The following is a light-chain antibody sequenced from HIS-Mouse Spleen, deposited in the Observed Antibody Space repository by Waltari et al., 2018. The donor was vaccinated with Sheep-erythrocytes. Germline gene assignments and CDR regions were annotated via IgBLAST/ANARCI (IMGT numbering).Light chain of an antibody. CDR1: SSDVGGYNY. V-gene: IGLV2-11*01. Sequence: QSALTQPRSVSGSPGQSVTISCTGTSSDVGGYNYVSWYQQQPGKAPKLMIYDVSKRPSGVPDRFSGSKSGNTASLTISGLQAEDEADYYCCSYAGSSTLVFGGGTKLTVL. J-gene: IGLJ2*01. CDR2: DVS. CDR3: CSYAGSSTLV.